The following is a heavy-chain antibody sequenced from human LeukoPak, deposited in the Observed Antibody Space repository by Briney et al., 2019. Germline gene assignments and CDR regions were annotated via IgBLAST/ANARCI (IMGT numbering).Heavy chain of an antibody. Sequence: IGNIYNSGSTNYNPSLRSRVTISVDTSKNQFSLKLSSLTAADTAVYYCARDLQHSYGRSLAYWGQGTLVTVSS. J-gene: IGHJ4*02. CDR2: IYNSGST. CDR3: ARDLQHSYGRSLAY. V-gene: IGHV4-59*01. D-gene: IGHD5-18*01.